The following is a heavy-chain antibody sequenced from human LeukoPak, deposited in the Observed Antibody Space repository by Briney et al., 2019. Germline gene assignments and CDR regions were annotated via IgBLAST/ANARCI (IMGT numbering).Heavy chain of an antibody. CDR3: TTEPGHHEPDAFDI. CDR1: GFTFSNAS. J-gene: IGHJ3*02. CDR2: IKSKTDGGTT. Sequence: GGSLRLSCAASGFTFSNASMSWVRQAPGKGLEWVSRIKSKTDGGTTDYAAPVKGRFTISRDDSKNTLYLQMNSLKTEDTAVYYCTTEPGHHEPDAFDIWGQGTMVTVSS. D-gene: IGHD1-14*01. V-gene: IGHV3-15*01.